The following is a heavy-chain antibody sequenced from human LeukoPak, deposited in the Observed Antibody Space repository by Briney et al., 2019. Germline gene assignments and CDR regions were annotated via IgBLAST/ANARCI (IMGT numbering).Heavy chain of an antibody. J-gene: IGHJ5*02. CDR3: ARGGSTVTTENWFDP. D-gene: IGHD4-17*01. V-gene: IGHV1-2*02. Sequence: ASVTVSCTASGYTFTGYYMHWVRQAPGQGLEWMGWINPNSGGTNYAQKFQGRVTMTRDTSISTAYMELSRLRSDDTAVYYCARGGSTVTTENWFDPWGQGTLVTVSS. CDR2: INPNSGGT. CDR1: GYTFTGYY.